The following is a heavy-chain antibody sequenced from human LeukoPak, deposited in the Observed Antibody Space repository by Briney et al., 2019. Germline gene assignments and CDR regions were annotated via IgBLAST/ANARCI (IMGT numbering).Heavy chain of an antibody. V-gene: IGHV4-59*01. CDR2: IYYSGST. J-gene: IGHJ4*02. CDR1: GGSISSYY. D-gene: IGHD6-13*01. CDR3: VRVVALGAAGYYFDY. Sequence: KSSETPSLICTVSGGSISSYYWSWIRQPPGKGLEWIGYIYYSGSTNYNPSLKSRVTISVDTSKNQFSLKLSSATAADTAVYYCVRVVALGAAGYYFDYRGQGSLATVSS.